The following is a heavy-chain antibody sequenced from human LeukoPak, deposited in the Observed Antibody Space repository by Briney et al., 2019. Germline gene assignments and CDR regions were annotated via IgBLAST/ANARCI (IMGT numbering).Heavy chain of an antibody. J-gene: IGHJ4*02. V-gene: IGHV1-18*01. CDR3: ARVADDYVWGSYRYDFDY. D-gene: IGHD3-16*02. CDR2: ISAYNGNT. Sequence: ASVKVSCKASGYTFTSYGISWVRQAPGQGLEWMGWISAYNGNTNYAQKLQGRVTMTTDTSTSTAYMELRSLRSDDTAAYYCARVADDYVWGSYRYDFDYWGQGTLVTVSS. CDR1: GYTFTSYG.